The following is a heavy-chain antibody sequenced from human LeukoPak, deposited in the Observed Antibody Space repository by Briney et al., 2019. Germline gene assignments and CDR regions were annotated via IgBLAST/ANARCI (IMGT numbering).Heavy chain of an antibody. CDR1: GYTFTSYD. CDR2: MNPNSGNT. J-gene: IGHJ6*03. Sequence: AASVKVSCKASGYTFTSYDINWVRQATGQGLEWMGWMNPNSGNTGYAQKFQGRVTMTRNTSISTAYMELSSLRSEDTAVYYCARIGWGCCGNFAYYYYYMDVWGNGTTVTVSS. V-gene: IGHV1-8*01. D-gene: IGHD4-23*01. CDR3: ARIGWGCCGNFAYYYYYMDV.